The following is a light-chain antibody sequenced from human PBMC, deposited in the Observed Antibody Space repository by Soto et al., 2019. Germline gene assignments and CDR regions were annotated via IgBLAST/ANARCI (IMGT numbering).Light chain of an antibody. J-gene: IGKJ1*01. Sequence: EIVLTQSPGTLSVSPWERATLSCRASQSVSSNLAWYQQKPGQAPRLLIYGASTRATGIPARFSGSGSGTDFTLPVSSLEPEDFAVYYCHQRSNWPITFGQGTKVDIK. CDR3: HQRSNWPIT. V-gene: IGKV3-11*01. CDR1: QSVSSN. CDR2: GAS.